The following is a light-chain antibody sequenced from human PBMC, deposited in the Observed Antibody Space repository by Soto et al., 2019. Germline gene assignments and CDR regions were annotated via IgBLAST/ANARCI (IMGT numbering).Light chain of an antibody. V-gene: IGLV8-61*01. J-gene: IGLJ2*01. CDR2: NTN. Sequence: QAVVTQEPSFSVSPGVTVTLTCGLRSGSVSTNYYPSWYQQTPGQAPRTLIYNTNSRSSGVPDRFSGSILGNKAALTITGAQADDESDYYCMLHVGSGISVFGGGTKLTV. CDR3: MLHVGSGISV. CDR1: SGSVSTNYY.